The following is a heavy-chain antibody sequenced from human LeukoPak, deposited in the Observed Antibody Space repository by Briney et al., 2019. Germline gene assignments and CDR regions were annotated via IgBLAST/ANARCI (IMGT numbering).Heavy chain of an antibody. Sequence: GESLKISCQVSGYSFTNYWIGWVRQMPGKGLEWMGSIDPGDSDTRYSPSFQGQVTISADKSISTAYLQWSSLKASDTAMYYCARRVWYGSGRYAFDIWGQGTMVTVSS. D-gene: IGHD3-10*01. V-gene: IGHV5-51*01. CDR3: ARRVWYGSGRYAFDI. J-gene: IGHJ3*02. CDR1: GYSFTNYW. CDR2: IDPGDSDT.